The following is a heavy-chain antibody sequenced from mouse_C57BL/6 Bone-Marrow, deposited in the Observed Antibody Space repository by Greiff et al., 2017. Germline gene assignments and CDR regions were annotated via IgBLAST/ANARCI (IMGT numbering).Heavy chain of an antibody. V-gene: IGHV1-50*01. Sequence: VQLQQPGAELVKPGASVKLSCKASGYTFTSYWMQWVKQRPGQGLEWIGEIDPSDSSTNYNQKFKGKATLTVDTSSSTAYMQLSSLTSEDSAVYYCAREGRLLLYFDYWGQGTTLTVSS. J-gene: IGHJ2*01. CDR2: IDPSDSST. D-gene: IGHD2-3*01. CDR1: GYTFTSYW. CDR3: AREGRLLLYFDY.